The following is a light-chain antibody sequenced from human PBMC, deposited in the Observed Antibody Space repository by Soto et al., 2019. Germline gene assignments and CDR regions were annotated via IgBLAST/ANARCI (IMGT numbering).Light chain of an antibody. Sequence: QSALTQPASVSVSAGQSITISCSGTMRDVGAYNLVSWYQQHPGTAPKLIIYEVRNRPSRISSRSSGSRSGNTASLTISAFQSVYEGEYYWSAYTARSTLVFGGATKVTVL. V-gene: IGLV2-14*01. CDR1: MRDVGAYNL. J-gene: IGLJ3*02. CDR3: SAYTARSTLV. CDR2: EVR.